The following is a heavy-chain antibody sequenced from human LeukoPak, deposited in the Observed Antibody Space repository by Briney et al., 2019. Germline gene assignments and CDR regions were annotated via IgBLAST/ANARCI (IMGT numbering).Heavy chain of an antibody. CDR1: DFTIAHTW. CDR3: ARALSKMSDYSGYDFIEY. Sequence: GGSLRLSCVASDFTIAHTWVDWVRQAPGKGLVWVSRINSDGSSTSYADSVKGRFTISRDNAKNTLYLQINSLRAEDTAVYYCARALSKMSDYSGYDFIEYWGQGTLVTVSS. CDR2: INSDGSST. J-gene: IGHJ4*02. D-gene: IGHD5-12*01. V-gene: IGHV3-74*01.